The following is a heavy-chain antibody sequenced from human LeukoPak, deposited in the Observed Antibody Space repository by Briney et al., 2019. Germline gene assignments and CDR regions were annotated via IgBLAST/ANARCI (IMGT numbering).Heavy chain of an antibody. CDR2: INHSESN. D-gene: IGHD3-3*01. J-gene: IGHJ1*01. CDR3: ARAGLRFHSRGVYFQH. Sequence: SVTLSLTCAVYGGSFSGYYWSWLRQPPGKGLEWIGEINHSESNNYNPPLKSRVNISVETSKNQFSLKLSSVTAADTAVYYCARAGLRFHSRGVYFQHWGQGTLVTVSS. V-gene: IGHV4-34*01. CDR1: GGSFSGYY.